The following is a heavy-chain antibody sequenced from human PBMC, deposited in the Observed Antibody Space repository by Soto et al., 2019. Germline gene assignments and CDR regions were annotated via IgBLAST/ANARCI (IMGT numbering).Heavy chain of an antibody. Sequence: GGSLRLSCAASGFIFSDYHITWIRQAPWKGLELVAYISSSGDTIYYADSVKGRFTISRDNGRDSLFLQMSSLRPEDTAVYYCVRDRRISGINTGLDYGGRGTLVTVSS. CDR2: ISSSGDTI. V-gene: IGHV3-11*01. D-gene: IGHD1-20*01. CDR3: VRDRRISGINTGLDY. J-gene: IGHJ4*01. CDR1: GFIFSDYH.